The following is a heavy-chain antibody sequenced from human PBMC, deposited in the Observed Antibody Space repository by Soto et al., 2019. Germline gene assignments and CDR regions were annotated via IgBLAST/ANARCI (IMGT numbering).Heavy chain of an antibody. D-gene: IGHD6-6*01. CDR2: ISSSSSYI. Sequence: GGSLRLSCAASGFTLSSYSMNWVRQAPGKGLEWVSSISSSSSYIYYADSVKGRFTISRDNAENSLYLQMNSLRAEDTAVYYCASPGVIRSSSKYWGQGTLVTGSS. CDR1: GFTLSSYS. J-gene: IGHJ4*02. V-gene: IGHV3-21*01. CDR3: ASPGVIRSSSKY.